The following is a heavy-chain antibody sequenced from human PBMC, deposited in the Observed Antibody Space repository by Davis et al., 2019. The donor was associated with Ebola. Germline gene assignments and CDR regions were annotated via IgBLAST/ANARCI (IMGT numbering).Heavy chain of an antibody. CDR3: AGIRGQWLED. CDR1: GESFSGYY. J-gene: IGHJ4*02. Sequence: PSETLSLTCAVYGESFSGYYWTWIRQPPGKGLEWIGEIYHTGRTNYNPSLKSRVTISVDTSNNQFSLKLSSVTAADTALYYCAGIRGQWLEDWGQGTLVTVSS. CDR2: IYHTGRT. D-gene: IGHD6-19*01. V-gene: IGHV4-34*01.